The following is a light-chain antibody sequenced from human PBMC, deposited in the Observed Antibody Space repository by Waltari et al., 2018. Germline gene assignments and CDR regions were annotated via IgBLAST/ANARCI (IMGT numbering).Light chain of an antibody. CDR1: QSVNSNY. CDR2: DAS. J-gene: IGKJ1*01. Sequence: PGERATLSCGASQSVNSNYLPWYQQKPGRSPRLLIYDASSRATGIPDRFTGSGSGTDFTLTISRLEPEDVAVYYCQQYGSSPPWTFGQGTKVEIK. V-gene: IGKV3D-20*01. CDR3: QQYGSSPPWT.